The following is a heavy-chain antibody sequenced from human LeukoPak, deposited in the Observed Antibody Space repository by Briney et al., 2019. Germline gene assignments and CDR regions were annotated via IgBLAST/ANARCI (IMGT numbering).Heavy chain of an antibody. CDR1: GFTFSSYA. CDR3: AKSTMLLGVIKGLFDY. V-gene: IGHV3-23*01. D-gene: IGHD3-10*01. J-gene: IGHJ4*02. CDR2: ISGSGGST. Sequence: GGSLRLSCAASGFTFSSYAMSWVRQAPGKGLEWVTAISGSGGSTYYADSVKGRFTISRDNSKHTLYLQMNSRSGEDTAVYYCAKSTMLLGVIKGLFDYWGKGTLVTVSS.